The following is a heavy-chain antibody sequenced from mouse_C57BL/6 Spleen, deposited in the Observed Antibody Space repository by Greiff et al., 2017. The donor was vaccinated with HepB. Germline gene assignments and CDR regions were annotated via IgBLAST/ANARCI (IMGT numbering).Heavy chain of an antibody. CDR2: INPSNGGT. CDR3: ARGHYGYWYFDV. Sequence: VKLQQPGTELVKPGASVKLSCKASGYTFTSYWMHWVKQRPGQGLEWIGNINPSNGGTNYNEKFKSKATLTVDKSSSTAYMQLSSLTSEDSAVYYCARGHYGYWYFDVWGIGTTVTVSS. V-gene: IGHV1-53*01. D-gene: IGHD1-1*01. CDR1: GYTFTSYW. J-gene: IGHJ1*03.